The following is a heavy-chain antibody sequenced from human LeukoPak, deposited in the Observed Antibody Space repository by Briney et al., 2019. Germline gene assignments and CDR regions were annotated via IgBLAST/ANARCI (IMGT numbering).Heavy chain of an antibody. CDR3: AKETAEMATISHSDH. J-gene: IGHJ5*02. Sequence: GGSLRLSCVASGFTFSSYSMTWVRQAPEKGLEWVSAISGTRTGTYYADSVKGRFTISRDNSRNTLYLQMNSLRVEDTALYYCAKETAEMATISHSDHWGQGTLVTVSS. CDR1: GFTFSSYS. CDR2: ISGTRTGT. D-gene: IGHD5-24*01. V-gene: IGHV3-23*01.